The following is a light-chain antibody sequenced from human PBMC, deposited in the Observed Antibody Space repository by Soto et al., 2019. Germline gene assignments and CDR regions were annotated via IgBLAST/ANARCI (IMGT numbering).Light chain of an antibody. J-gene: IGLJ2*01. V-gene: IGLV2-23*01. CDR2: EGS. CDR3: CSYAGSSTLV. Sequence: QSVLTRPASVSGSPGQSITISCTGTSSDVGSYNLVSWYLQHPGKAPKLMIYEGSKRPSGVSNRFSGSKSGNTASLTISGLQAEDEADYYCCSYAGSSTLVFGGGTKVTVL. CDR1: SSDVGSYNL.